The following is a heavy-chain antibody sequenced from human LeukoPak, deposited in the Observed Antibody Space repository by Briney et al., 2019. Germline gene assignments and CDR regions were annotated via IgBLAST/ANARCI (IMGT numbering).Heavy chain of an antibody. Sequence: PGGSLRLSCAASGLTFSKVGMSWVRQAPGKGLEWVSYITGSGTTIYYADSVKGRFTISRDNAKNSLYLQMNSLRAEDTAVYYCARDRSTVTTWLDYWGQGTLVTVSS. CDR2: ITGSGTTI. J-gene: IGHJ4*02. D-gene: IGHD4-17*01. CDR3: ARDRSTVTTWLDY. V-gene: IGHV3-48*03. CDR1: GLTFSKVG.